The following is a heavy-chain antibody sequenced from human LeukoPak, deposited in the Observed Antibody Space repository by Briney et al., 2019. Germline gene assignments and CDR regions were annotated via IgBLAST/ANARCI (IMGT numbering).Heavy chain of an antibody. CDR2: INSDGSST. J-gene: IGHJ3*02. CDR3: AKEGEGSGAYDAFDI. Sequence: GGSLRLSCAASGFTFSSYWMHWVRQAPGKGLVWVSRINSDGSSTNYADSVKGRFTISRDNAKNTLYLQMNSLRAEDTAVFYCAKEGEGSGAYDAFDIWGQGQWSPSLQ. CDR1: GFTFSSYW. V-gene: IGHV3-74*01. D-gene: IGHD3-10*01.